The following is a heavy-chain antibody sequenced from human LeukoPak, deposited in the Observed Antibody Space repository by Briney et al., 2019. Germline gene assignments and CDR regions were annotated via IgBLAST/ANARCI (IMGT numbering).Heavy chain of an antibody. J-gene: IGHJ4*02. V-gene: IGHV3-74*01. CDR2: INSDGSST. Sequence: GGSLRLSCAASGFTVSSNYMSWVRQAPGKGLVWVSRINSDGSSTSYADSVKGRFTISRDNAKNTLYLQMNSLRAEDTAVYYCARDGVAARRFDYWGQGTLVTVSS. CDR1: GFTVSSNY. D-gene: IGHD6-6*01. CDR3: ARDGVAARRFDY.